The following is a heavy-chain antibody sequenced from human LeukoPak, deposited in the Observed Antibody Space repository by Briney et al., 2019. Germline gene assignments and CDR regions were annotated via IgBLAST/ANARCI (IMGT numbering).Heavy chain of an antibody. CDR2: ISYDGSNK. V-gene: IGHV3-30*18. CDR3: AKSHSSSWYRPPFDY. J-gene: IGHJ4*02. D-gene: IGHD6-13*01. Sequence: PGGSLRLSCAASGFTFSSYGMHWVRQAPGSGLEWVALISYDGSNKYYADSVKGRFTISRDNSKNTLYLQMNSLRAEDTAVYFCAKSHSSSWYRPPFDYWGQGTLVTVSS. CDR1: GFTFSSYG.